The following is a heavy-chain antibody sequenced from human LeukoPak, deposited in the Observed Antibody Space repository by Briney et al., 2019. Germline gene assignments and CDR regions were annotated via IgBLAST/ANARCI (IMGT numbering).Heavy chain of an antibody. J-gene: IGHJ4*02. CDR2: ISSSSSYI. CDR1: GFTFSSYS. Sequence: GGYLRLSCAASGFTFSSYSMNWVRQAPGKGLEWVSSISSSSSYIYYADSVKGRFTISGDNAKNSLYLQMNSLRAEDTAVYYCASTVVPGDYWGQGTLVTVSS. CDR3: ASTVVPGDY. D-gene: IGHD4-17*01. V-gene: IGHV3-21*01.